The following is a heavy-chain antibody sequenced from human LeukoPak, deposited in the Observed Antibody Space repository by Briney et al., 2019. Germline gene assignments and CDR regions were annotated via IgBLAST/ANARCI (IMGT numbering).Heavy chain of an antibody. D-gene: IGHD3-10*01. Sequence: SETLSLTCTVSGGSTSSGDYYWSWIRQPPGKGLEWIGYIYYSGSTYYNPSLKSRVTISVDTSKNQFSLKLSSVTAADTAVYYCARGRVEILWFGELWDWGQGTLVTVSS. CDR2: IYYSGST. CDR1: GGSTSSGDYY. V-gene: IGHV4-30-4*01. J-gene: IGHJ4*02. CDR3: ARGRVEILWFGELWD.